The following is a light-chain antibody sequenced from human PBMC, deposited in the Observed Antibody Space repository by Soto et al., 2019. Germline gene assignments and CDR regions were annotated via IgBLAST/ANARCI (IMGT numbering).Light chain of an antibody. CDR3: QSWGTGMV. CDR1: SPHSTYA. V-gene: IGLV4-69*01. CDR2: LNSDGSH. J-gene: IGLJ3*02. Sequence: QLVLTQLASASASLGATVKLTCTLSSPHSTYAIAWHQQQPEKGPRYLMKLNSDGSHSKGDGVPDRFSGSSSGAERYLTISSLQSEDEADYYCQSWGTGMVFGGGTKLTVL.